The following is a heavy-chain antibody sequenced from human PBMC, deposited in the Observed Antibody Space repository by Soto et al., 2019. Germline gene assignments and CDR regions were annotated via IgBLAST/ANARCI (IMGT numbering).Heavy chain of an antibody. CDR2: ISGSGRST. CDR1: GFTFSSYA. Sequence: EVQLLESGGGLVQPGGSLRLSCAASGFTFSSYAMNWVRQAPGKGLEWVSAISGSGRSTYYAASVKGRFTISKDNSKKHLYLQMNSLRAEDTAVYYRAKDLQGGGSHDYWGQGTLVTVCS. CDR3: AKDLQGGGSHDY. D-gene: IGHD3-16*01. V-gene: IGHV3-23*01. J-gene: IGHJ4*02.